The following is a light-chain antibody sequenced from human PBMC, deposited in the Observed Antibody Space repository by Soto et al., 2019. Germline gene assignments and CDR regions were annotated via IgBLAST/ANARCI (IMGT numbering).Light chain of an antibody. CDR2: NNY. CDR1: SSNIGGNT. Sequence: QSVLTQPSSASGTLGQRVTISCSGGSSNIGGNTAHWYQQFPGTAPKLLIYNNYQRPSGVPDRFSGSKSGTSASLAISGLQSEDEAMYYCAAWDDSLSGPVFGEGTKLTVL. CDR3: AAWDDSLSGPV. J-gene: IGLJ2*01. V-gene: IGLV1-44*01.